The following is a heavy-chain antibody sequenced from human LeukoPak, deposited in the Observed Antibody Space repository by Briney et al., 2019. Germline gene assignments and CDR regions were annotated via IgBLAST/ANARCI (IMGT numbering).Heavy chain of an antibody. D-gene: IGHD3-3*01. CDR1: GGSISSGSDY. Sequence: SETLSLTCTVSGGSISSGSDYWSRIRQPAGKGLEWIGRIYSSGSTDYNPSLKSRVTISMDTSKNQFSLKLSSVTAADTAVYYCAVWSNYYTSAFDIWGQGTMVTVSS. CDR3: AVWSNYYTSAFDI. CDR2: IYSSGST. V-gene: IGHV4-61*02. J-gene: IGHJ3*02.